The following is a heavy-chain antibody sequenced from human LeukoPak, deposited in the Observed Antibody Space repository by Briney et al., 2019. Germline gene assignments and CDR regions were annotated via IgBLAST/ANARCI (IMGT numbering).Heavy chain of an antibody. D-gene: IGHD3-16*02. CDR3: ASCVGYRNNWFDP. V-gene: IGHV1-2*02. CDR1: GYTFTGYY. J-gene: IGHJ5*02. CDR2: INPNSGGT. Sequence: ASVKVSRKASGYTFTGYYMHWVRQAPGQGLEWMGWINPNSGGTNYAQKFQGRVTMTRDTSISTAYMELSRLRSDDTAVYYCASCVGYRNNWFDPWGQGTLVTVSS.